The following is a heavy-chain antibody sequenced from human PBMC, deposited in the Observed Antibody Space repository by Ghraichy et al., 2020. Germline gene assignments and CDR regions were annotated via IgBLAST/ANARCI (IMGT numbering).Heavy chain of an antibody. CDR1: GGTFSSYA. D-gene: IGHD3-10*01. J-gene: IGHJ4*02. CDR2: IIPIFGTA. CDR3: AAEIGSGSYYKIDY. Sequence: SVKVSCKASGGTFSSYAISWVRQAPGQGLEWMGGIIPIFGTANYAQKFQGRVTITADESTSTAYMELSSLRSEDTAVYYCAAEIGSGSYYKIDYWGQGTLVTVSS. V-gene: IGHV1-69*13.